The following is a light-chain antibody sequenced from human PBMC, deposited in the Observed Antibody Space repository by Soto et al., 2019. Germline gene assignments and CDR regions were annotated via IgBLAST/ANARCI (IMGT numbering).Light chain of an antibody. CDR3: QQYDTSPET. V-gene: IGKV3-20*01. CDR2: GTS. Sequence: EIVLTQPPGTLSSSPGERATLSCRASQSVSSSYLARYQDKPGQAPRLLLYGTSSRATGIPDRFSGRGSGTDFALTISRLEPEDFAVYYCQQYDTSPETFGQGTKVEIK. CDR1: QSVSSSY. J-gene: IGKJ1*01.